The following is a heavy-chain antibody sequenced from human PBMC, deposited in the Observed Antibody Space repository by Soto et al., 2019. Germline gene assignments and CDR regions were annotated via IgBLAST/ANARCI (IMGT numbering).Heavy chain of an antibody. V-gene: IGHV3-23*01. Sequence: EVQLLESGGGLVQPGGSLRLSCAASGFTFSTNSMTWVRQAPGKGLEWVCGISGGGDSTHYADSVKGRFTISRDNSKNMVYLQMNSLTADDTAVYFCSKWDGYGDQWGQGTLVIVSS. J-gene: IGHJ5*02. CDR2: ISGGGDST. CDR3: SKWDGYGDQ. CDR1: GFTFSTNS. D-gene: IGHD5-12*01.